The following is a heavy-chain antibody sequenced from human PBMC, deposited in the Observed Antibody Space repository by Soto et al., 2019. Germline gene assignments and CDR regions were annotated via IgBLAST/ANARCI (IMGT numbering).Heavy chain of an antibody. D-gene: IGHD5-18*01. V-gene: IGHV4-34*01. CDR1: GGSFSGYY. CDR2: INHSGST. CDR3: ARVDTAMAIDY. J-gene: IGHJ4*02. Sequence: SETLSLTCAVYGGSFSGYYWSWIRQPPGKGLEWIGEINHSGSTNYNPSLKSRVTISVDTSKNQFSLKLSSVTAADTAVYYCARVDTAMAIDYWGQGTLVTVSS.